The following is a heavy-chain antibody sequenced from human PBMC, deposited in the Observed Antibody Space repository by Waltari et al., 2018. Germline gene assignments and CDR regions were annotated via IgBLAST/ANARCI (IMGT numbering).Heavy chain of an antibody. Sequence: GXXVXSAAEXRKXWASVKFSCKASXYIFHEYGITWVRQAPGQGLEYMGWIXAKTGXINYAXRLEDRLTLTXDRSASTVYMELRNLRSXDTATYYCXRVYYXTLTGFMRWLYXWGQGTLVTVSS. CDR1: XYIFHEYG. CDR2: IXAKTGXI. J-gene: IGHJ1*01. V-gene: IGHV1-18*01. D-gene: IGHD3-9*01. CDR3: XRVYYXTLTGFMRWLYX.